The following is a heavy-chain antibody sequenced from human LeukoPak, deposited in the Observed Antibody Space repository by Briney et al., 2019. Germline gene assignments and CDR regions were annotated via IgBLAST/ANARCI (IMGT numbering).Heavy chain of an antibody. Sequence: ASVKVSCKASGYTFTSYGISWVRQAPGQGLEWMGWISAYNGNTNYAQKLQGRVPMTTDTSTSTAYMELRSLRSDDTAVYYCARGSIPYVDTAMVVDYWGQGTLVTVSS. CDR2: ISAYNGNT. V-gene: IGHV1-18*01. J-gene: IGHJ4*02. CDR1: GYTFTSYG. D-gene: IGHD5-18*01. CDR3: ARGSIPYVDTAMVVDY.